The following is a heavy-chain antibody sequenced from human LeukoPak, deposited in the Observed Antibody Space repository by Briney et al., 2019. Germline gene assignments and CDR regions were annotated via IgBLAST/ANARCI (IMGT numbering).Heavy chain of an antibody. CDR2: IYYSGST. V-gene: IGHV4-31*03. J-gene: IGHJ4*02. Sequence: PSQTLSLTCTVSGGSISSGCYYWSWIRQHPGKGLEWFGYIYYSGSTYYNPSLNSRVTISVDTSKNQFSLKLSSVTAADTAVYYCARCSKGTVTTAVTSFDYWGQGTLVTVSS. D-gene: IGHD4-17*01. CDR3: ARCSKGTVTTAVTSFDY. CDR1: GGSISSGCYY.